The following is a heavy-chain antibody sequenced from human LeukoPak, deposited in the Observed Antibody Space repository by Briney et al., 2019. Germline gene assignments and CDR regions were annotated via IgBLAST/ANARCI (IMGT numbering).Heavy chain of an antibody. CDR3: AKVRGVMYYFDY. J-gene: IGHJ4*02. CDR1: GFTFSTYD. V-gene: IGHV3-30*02. Sequence: GGSLRLSCAASGFTFSTYDMHWVRQAPGKGLEWVAFIRYDGSNKYYTDSVKGRFTISRDNSKNTLYLQMNSLRTEDTAVYYCAKVRGVMYYFDYRGQGTLVTVSS. D-gene: IGHD3-10*01. CDR2: IRYDGSNK.